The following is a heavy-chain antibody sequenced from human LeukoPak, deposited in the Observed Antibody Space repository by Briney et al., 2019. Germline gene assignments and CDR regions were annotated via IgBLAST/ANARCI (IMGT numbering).Heavy chain of an antibody. J-gene: IGHJ5*02. CDR2: ISSSGSTI. Sequence: GGSLRLSCAASGFTFTSYWMHWVRQAPGKGLEWVSYISSSGSTIYYADSVKGRFTISRDNAKNSLYLQMNSLRAEDTAVYYCARDGVIAAAGTNNWFDPWGQGTLVTVSS. V-gene: IGHV3-48*04. D-gene: IGHD6-13*01. CDR1: GFTFTSYW. CDR3: ARDGVIAAAGTNNWFDP.